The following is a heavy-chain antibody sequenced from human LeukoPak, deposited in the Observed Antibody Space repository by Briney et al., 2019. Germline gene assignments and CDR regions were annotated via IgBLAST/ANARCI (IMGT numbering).Heavy chain of an antibody. J-gene: IGHJ4*02. CDR3: ATPGQWPVYFDY. V-gene: IGHV3-48*03. D-gene: IGHD6-19*01. Sequence: QSGGSLRLSCAASGFTFSSYEMNWVRQAPGKGLEWVSYISSSGHTIYYADSVKGRFTISRGNSKNTLFLQMNSLRADDTAVYYCATPGQWPVYFDYWGPGTLVTVSS. CDR2: ISSSGHTI. CDR1: GFTFSSYE.